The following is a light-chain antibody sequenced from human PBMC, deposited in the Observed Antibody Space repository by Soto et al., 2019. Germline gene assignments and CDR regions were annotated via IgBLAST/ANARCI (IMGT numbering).Light chain of an antibody. Sequence: NFMLTQPHSVSESPGKTVTISCTGSSGSIASNYVQWYQQRPGSAPTTVIYEDNQRPSGVPDRFSGSIDRSSNSASLTISGLKTEDEADYYGQSYDSSNVVFGGGTKLTVL. CDR3: QSYDSSNVV. J-gene: IGLJ2*01. CDR2: EDN. V-gene: IGLV6-57*02. CDR1: SGSIASNY.